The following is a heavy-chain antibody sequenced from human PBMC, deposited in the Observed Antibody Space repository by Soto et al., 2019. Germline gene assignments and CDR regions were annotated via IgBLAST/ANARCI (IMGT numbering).Heavy chain of an antibody. V-gene: IGHV1-69*06. J-gene: IGHJ4*02. Sequence: GASVKVSCKASGGTFSSYAISWVRQAPGQGLEWMGGIIPIFGTANYAQKFQGRVTITAGKSTSTAYMELSSLRSEDTAVYYCASRAYCGGDCYSAPFDYWGQGTLVTVSS. CDR1: GGTFSSYA. D-gene: IGHD2-21*02. CDR2: IIPIFGTA. CDR3: ASRAYCGGDCYSAPFDY.